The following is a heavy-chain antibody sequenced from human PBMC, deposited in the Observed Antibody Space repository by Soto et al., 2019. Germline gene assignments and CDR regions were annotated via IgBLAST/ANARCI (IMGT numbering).Heavy chain of an antibody. CDR2: ISPGGGSA. J-gene: IGHJ4*02. CDR1: GYTFTSYN. V-gene: IGHV1-46*01. CDR3: ARVGTSGESYFDY. Sequence: ASVKVSCKASGYTFTSYNMHWVRQAPGQGLEWMGMISPGGGSASHAQKFQDRVIMTRDTSTSTVYMELSSLKSEDTAIYYCARVGTSGESYFDYWGQGTLVTVSS. D-gene: IGHD2-2*01.